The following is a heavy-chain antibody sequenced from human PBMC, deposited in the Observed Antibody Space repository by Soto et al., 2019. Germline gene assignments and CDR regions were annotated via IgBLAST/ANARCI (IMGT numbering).Heavy chain of an antibody. CDR2: IYWDDAK. Sequence: QITLKESGPTLVKPTQTLMLTCTFSGFSLSTSGVGVGWIRQPPGKALEWLALIYWDDAKRYSPSLKSRLTNTKDTSKNQVVLTMTNLDPVDTATYFSAHRLETGYCTGATCMAAYDVWGQGTTVTVSS. V-gene: IGHV2-5*02. CDR1: GFSLSTSGVG. J-gene: IGHJ3*01. D-gene: IGHD2-8*02. CDR3: AHRLETGYCTGATCMAAYDV.